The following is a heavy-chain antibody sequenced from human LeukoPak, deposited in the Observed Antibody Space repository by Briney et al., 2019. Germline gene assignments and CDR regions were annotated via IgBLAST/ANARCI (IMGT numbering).Heavy chain of an antibody. CDR1: GGSLSGYY. J-gene: IGHJ4*02. V-gene: IGHV4-34*01. CDR3: AREGRMSMWIEY. Sequence: SETLSLTCAVYGGSLSGYYWSWIRQSPGKGLEGFGEINHGGSTNYNPSLKSRVTMSVDTSKTHFSLKLSSVTAADTAVYFCAREGRMSMWIEYWGQGTLVTVSS. CDR2: INHGGST. D-gene: IGHD6-6*01.